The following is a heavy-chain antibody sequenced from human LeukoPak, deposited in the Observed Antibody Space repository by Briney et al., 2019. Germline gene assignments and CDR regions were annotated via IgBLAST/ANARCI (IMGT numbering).Heavy chain of an antibody. CDR2: ISYDGTDK. V-gene: IGHV3-30-3*01. J-gene: IGHJ4*02. CDR3: ARGKFGELPNPFDY. D-gene: IGHD3-10*01. CDR1: GFSFSSHA. Sequence: GGSLRLSCAASGFSFSSHAMHWVRQAPGKGLEWVVVISYDGTDKIYADSVKGRFTISRDNSKNTLYLQMNSLRAEDTAVYYCARGKFGELPNPFDYWGQGTLVTVSS.